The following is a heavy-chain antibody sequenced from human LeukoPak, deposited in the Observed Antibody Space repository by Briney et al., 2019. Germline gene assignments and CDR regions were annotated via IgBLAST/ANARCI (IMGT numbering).Heavy chain of an antibody. CDR1: GGSISSGDYY. Sequence: SQTLSLTCTVSGGSISSGDYYWSWIRQPPGKGREGIAYMYYSGSTYYNPSFKSRVTMSADTSKNQLSLKLSSVTAADTAVYYCARPYYYDSRIDPWGQGILVTVSS. CDR3: ARPYYYDSRIDP. V-gene: IGHV4-30-4*01. D-gene: IGHD3-22*01. J-gene: IGHJ5*02. CDR2: MYYSGST.